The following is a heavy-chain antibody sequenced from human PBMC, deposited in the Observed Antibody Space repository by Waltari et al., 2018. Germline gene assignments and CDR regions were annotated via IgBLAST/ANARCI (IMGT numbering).Heavy chain of an antibody. J-gene: IGHJ6*03. CDR2: INHSGST. V-gene: IGHV4-34*01. D-gene: IGHD3-3*01. CDR1: GGSLSGYH. CDR3: ARAIGFWSGFPNYYYCYYMDV. Sequence: QVQLQQWGAGLLNPSETLSLTCAVYGGSLSGYHWTWIRQPPGKGLEWIGEINHSGSTIYNPSLKSRVTISVDTAKNQFSLKLSSVTAADTAVYYCARAIGFWSGFPNYYYCYYMDVWDKGTTVTVSS.